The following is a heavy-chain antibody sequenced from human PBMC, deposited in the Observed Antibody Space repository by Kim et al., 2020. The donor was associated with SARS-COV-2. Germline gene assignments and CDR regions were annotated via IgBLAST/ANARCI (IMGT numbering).Heavy chain of an antibody. J-gene: IGHJ4*02. CDR1: GGSISSSNW. Sequence: SETLSLTCAVSGGSISSSNWWSWVRQPPGKGLEWIGEIYHSGSTNYNPSLKSRVTISVDKSKNQFSLKLSSVTAADTAVYYCASLLSRDYGGNSGGNDYWGQGTLVTVSS. V-gene: IGHV4-4*02. CDR2: IYHSGST. D-gene: IGHD4-17*01. CDR3: ASLLSRDYGGNSGGNDY.